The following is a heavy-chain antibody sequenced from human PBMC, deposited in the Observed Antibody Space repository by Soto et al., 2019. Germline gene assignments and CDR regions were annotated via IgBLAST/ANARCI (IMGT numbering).Heavy chain of an antibody. Sequence: PSETLSLTCTVSGGSISSYYWSWIRQPPGKGLEWIGYIYSSGSTNYNPSLKSRVTISVDTSKNQFSLKLSSVTAADTAVYYCARGGDYGSGSYYRSPPLGYWGQGTLVTVSS. CDR1: GGSISSYY. D-gene: IGHD3-10*01. CDR3: ARGGDYGSGSYYRSPPLGY. CDR2: IYSSGST. J-gene: IGHJ4*02. V-gene: IGHV4-59*01.